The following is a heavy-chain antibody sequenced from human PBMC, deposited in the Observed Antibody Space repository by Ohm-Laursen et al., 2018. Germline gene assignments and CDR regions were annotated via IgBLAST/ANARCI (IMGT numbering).Heavy chain of an antibody. CDR3: ARRGSGGRSFDY. Sequence: SDTLSLTCAVSGYSISSGYFWGWIRQPPGKGLEWIGTIYHSGSTNYNPSLKSRVTISVDTSKNHFSLKLGSVTVADTAVFYCARRGSGGRSFDYWGQGSLVTVSS. D-gene: IGHD2-15*01. CDR1: GYSISSGYF. V-gene: IGHV4-38-2*01. J-gene: IGHJ4*02. CDR2: IYHSGST.